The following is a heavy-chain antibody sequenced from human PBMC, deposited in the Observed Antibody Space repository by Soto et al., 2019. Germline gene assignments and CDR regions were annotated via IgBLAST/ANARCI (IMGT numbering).Heavy chain of an antibody. Sequence: GGSLRLSCAASAFTFSSYAMSWVRQAPGKGLEWVSAISGGGGDTHYADSVKGRFTISRDNSKNTLYLQMNSLRAEDTAVYYCAKGNYINSWSTAGYCQNWGQGTLVTVSS. CDR1: AFTFSSYA. D-gene: IGHD2-21*02. V-gene: IGHV3-23*01. CDR3: AKGNYINSWSTAGYCQN. CDR2: ISGGGGDT. J-gene: IGHJ1*01.